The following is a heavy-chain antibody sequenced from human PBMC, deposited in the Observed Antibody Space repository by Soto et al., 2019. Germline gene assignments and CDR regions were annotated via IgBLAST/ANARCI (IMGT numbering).Heavy chain of an antibody. J-gene: IGHJ5*02. CDR2: ISAYNGNT. D-gene: IGHD3-22*01. Sequence: QVQLVQSGAEVKKPGASVKVSCKASGYTFTSYGISWVRQAPGQGLEWMGWISAYNGNTKYAQKLQGKGTMTTDTSTSTAYMELRSLRSDDTAVYYCARVVYDSSGGSWFDPWGQGTLVTVSS. CDR3: ARVVYDSSGGSWFDP. V-gene: IGHV1-18*01. CDR1: GYTFTSYG.